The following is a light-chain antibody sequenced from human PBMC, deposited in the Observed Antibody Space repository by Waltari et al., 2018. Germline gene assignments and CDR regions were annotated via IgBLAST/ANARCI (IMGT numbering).Light chain of an antibody. CDR1: QSLLHSNGYNY. Sequence: DIVMTQSPLSLHVTPGEQASISCRSSQSLLHSNGYNYLDWYLQKPGQSPQLLIYLGSNRASGVPDRFSGSGSGTDFTLKISRVEAEDVGFYYCMQPLQTPWTFGQGTKVEIK. V-gene: IGKV2-28*01. J-gene: IGKJ1*01. CDR3: MQPLQTPWT. CDR2: LGS.